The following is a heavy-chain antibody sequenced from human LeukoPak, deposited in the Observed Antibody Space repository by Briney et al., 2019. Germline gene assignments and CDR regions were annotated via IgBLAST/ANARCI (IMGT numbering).Heavy chain of an antibody. D-gene: IGHD3-10*01. CDR1: GFTFSSYC. V-gene: IGHV3-7*01. CDR3: AREDYYGSGSSNYYYYGMDV. CDR2: IKQDGSET. Sequence: AGGSLRLSCAASGFTFSSYCMSWVRQAPGKGLEWVANIKQDGSETYYVDSVKGRFTISRDNAKNSLYLQMNSLRAEDTAVYYCAREDYYGSGSSNYYYYGMDVWGQGTTVTVSS. J-gene: IGHJ6*02.